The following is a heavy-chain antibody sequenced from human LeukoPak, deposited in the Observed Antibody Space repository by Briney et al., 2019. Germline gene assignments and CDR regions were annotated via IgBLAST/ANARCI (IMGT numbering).Heavy chain of an antibody. J-gene: IGHJ4*02. D-gene: IGHD1-26*01. V-gene: IGHV3-21*01. CDR3: ARDSGSYSYFDY. Sequence: KPGGSLRLSCAASGFTFRSYNMNWVRQAPGKGLAGVSSISSSSSYIYYAASVKGRFTISRDNAKNSLYLQMTSLRAEDTAVYYCARDSGSYSYFDYWGQGTLVTVSS. CDR1: GFTFRSYN. CDR2: ISSSSSYI.